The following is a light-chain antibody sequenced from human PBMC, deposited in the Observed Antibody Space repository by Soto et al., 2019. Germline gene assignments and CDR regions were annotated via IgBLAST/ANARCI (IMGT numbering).Light chain of an antibody. CDR1: QSVTSD. CDR3: QQSYSVPIT. Sequence: EIVMTQSPATLSVSPGERVTLSCRASQSVTSDLAWYQQRPGQAPRLLIYGASTRATGIPARFSGSGSGTEFTLTISSLQSEDFAVYYCQQSYSVPITFGQGTRLEIK. CDR2: GAS. V-gene: IGKV3-15*01. J-gene: IGKJ5*01.